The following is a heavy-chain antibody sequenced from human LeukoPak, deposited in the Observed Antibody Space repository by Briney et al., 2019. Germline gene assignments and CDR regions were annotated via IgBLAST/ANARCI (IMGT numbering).Heavy chain of an antibody. CDR3: ARPFTPGFDAFDI. CDR1: GGSISSSTYY. J-gene: IGHJ3*02. CDR2: IYYSGST. Sequence: SETLSLTCTVSGGSISSSTYYWGWLRQSPGKGLEWLGSIYYSGSTYYNPSLKSRVTIFVDTSKNQFSLRLSSVTAADTAMYYCARPFTPGFDAFDIWGQGTMVTVSS. V-gene: IGHV4-39*01.